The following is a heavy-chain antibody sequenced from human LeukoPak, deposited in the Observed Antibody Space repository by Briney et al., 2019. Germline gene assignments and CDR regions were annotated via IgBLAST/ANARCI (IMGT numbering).Heavy chain of an antibody. CDR1: GFTFSNAW. CDR3: TAQGWYIWNDASDY. Sequence: GGSLRLSCAASGFTFSNAWMSWVRQAPGKGLEWVGRIKSKTDGGTTDYAAPVKGRFTISRDDSKNTLYLQLNSLKTGDTAVYYCTAQGWYIWNDASDYWGQGTLVTVSS. CDR2: IKSKTDGGTT. D-gene: IGHD1-1*01. V-gene: IGHV3-15*01. J-gene: IGHJ4*02.